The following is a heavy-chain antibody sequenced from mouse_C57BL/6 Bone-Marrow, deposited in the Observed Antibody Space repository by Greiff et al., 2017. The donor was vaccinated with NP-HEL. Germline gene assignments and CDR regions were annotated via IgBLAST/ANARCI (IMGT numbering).Heavy chain of an antibody. D-gene: IGHD1-1*01. Sequence: QVQLQQPGAELVKPGASVKLSCKASGYTFTSYWMHWVKQRPGQGLEWIGMIHPNSGSTNYNEKFKSKATLTVDQSSSTAYMQLSSLTSEDSAVYYCAREGRNYYGLDWYFDVWGTGTTVTVSS. CDR3: AREGRNYYGLDWYFDV. J-gene: IGHJ1*03. CDR1: GYTFTSYW. CDR2: IHPNSGST. V-gene: IGHV1-64*01.